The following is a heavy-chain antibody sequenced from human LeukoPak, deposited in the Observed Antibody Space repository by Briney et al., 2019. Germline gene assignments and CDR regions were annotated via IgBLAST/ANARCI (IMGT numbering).Heavy chain of an antibody. CDR1: GYTFTSYG. Sequence: ASVEVSCKASGYTFTSYGISWVRQAPGQGLEWMGWISAYNGNTNYAQKLQGRVTMTTDTSTSTAYMELRSLRSDDTAVYYCARGAAVVTPAEYFQHWGQGTLVTVSS. J-gene: IGHJ1*01. D-gene: IGHD4-23*01. V-gene: IGHV1-18*01. CDR2: ISAYNGNT. CDR3: ARGAAVVTPAEYFQH.